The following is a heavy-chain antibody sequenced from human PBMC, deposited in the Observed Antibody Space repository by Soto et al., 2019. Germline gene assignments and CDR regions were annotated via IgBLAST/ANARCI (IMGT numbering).Heavy chain of an antibody. CDR3: ARDNDCSGGSCYSTVYYYYGMDV. J-gene: IGHJ6*02. D-gene: IGHD2-15*01. V-gene: IGHV3-33*01. Sequence: QVQLVESGGGVVQPGRSLRLSCAASGFTFSSYGMHWVRQAPGKGLEWVAVIWYDGSNKYYADSVKGRFTISRDNSKNTLYLQMNSLRAEDTAVYYCARDNDCSGGSCYSTVYYYYGMDVWGQGTTVTVSS. CDR1: GFTFSSYG. CDR2: IWYDGSNK.